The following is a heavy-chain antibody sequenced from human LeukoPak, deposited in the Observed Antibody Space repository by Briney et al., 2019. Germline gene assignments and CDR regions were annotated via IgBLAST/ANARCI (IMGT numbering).Heavy chain of an antibody. J-gene: IGHJ3*02. D-gene: IGHD3-16*02. CDR3: AFLRPLEFGGVIGHDAFDI. CDR2: ISGSGGST. CDR1: GFTFSSYA. V-gene: IGHV3-23*01. Sequence: GSLRLSCAASGFTFSSYAMSWVRQAPGKGLEWVSAISGSGGSTYYADSVKGRFTISRDNSKNTLYLQMNSLRAEDTAVYYCAFLRPLEFGGVIGHDAFDIWGQGTMVTVSS.